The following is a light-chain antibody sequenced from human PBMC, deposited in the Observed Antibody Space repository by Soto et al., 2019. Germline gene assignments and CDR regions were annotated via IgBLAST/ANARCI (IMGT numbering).Light chain of an antibody. CDR3: LQSHNTWT. CDR1: QSISSY. CDR2: AAS. Sequence: DIQMTQSPSSLSASVGDRVTITCRASQSISSYLNWYQQKPGKAPNLLIYAASSLQSGVPSRFSGSGFGTDFTLTISSLQPEDFATYFCLQSHNTWTFGQGTKVDIK. J-gene: IGKJ1*01. V-gene: IGKV1-39*01.